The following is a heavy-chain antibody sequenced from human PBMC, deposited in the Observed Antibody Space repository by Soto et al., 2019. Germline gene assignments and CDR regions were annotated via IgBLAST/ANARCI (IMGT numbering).Heavy chain of an antibody. D-gene: IGHD3-16*01. J-gene: IGHJ6*02. CDR2: IVVGTGNT. CDR1: GFPLSNSA. Sequence: SVKVSCKASGFPLSNSAVQWVRQARGQRLEWIGRIVVGTGNTDYAQKFQERVTITRDMSTRTAYMELSSLRSEDTAVYYCAKNPQGNAWFQSSHYYGLDIWGQGTTVTVSS. CDR3: AKNPQGNAWFQSSHYYGLDI. V-gene: IGHV1-58*01.